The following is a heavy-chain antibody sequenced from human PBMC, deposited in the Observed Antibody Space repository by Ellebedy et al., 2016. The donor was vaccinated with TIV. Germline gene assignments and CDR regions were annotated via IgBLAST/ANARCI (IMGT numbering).Heavy chain of an antibody. CDR1: GYTSSGYG. J-gene: IGHJ4*02. V-gene: IGHV1-18*01. CDR2: ISAYNGNT. D-gene: IGHD3-3*01. Sequence: AASVKVSCKPSGYTSSGYGITWVRQAPGQGLEWMGWISAYNGNTNYAQKLQGRVTMTTDTSTSTAYMELRSLRSDDTAVYYCARAAVESRSDYWGQGTLVTVSS. CDR3: ARAAVESRSDY.